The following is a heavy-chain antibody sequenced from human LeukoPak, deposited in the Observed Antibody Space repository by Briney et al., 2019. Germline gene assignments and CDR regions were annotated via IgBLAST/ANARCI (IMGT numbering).Heavy chain of an antibody. D-gene: IGHD3-22*01. CDR2: IYSGGTT. Sequence: GGSLRLSCAASGFTVSSNYMSWVRQAPGKGLEWVSVIYSGGTTYYADSVKGRFTISRDNSKNTLYLQMNSLSAEDTAVYYCARHKKNYDSSGYSTYWYFDLWGRGTLVTVSS. V-gene: IGHV3-53*01. CDR1: GFTVSSNY. CDR3: ARHKKNYDSSGYSTYWYFDL. J-gene: IGHJ2*01.